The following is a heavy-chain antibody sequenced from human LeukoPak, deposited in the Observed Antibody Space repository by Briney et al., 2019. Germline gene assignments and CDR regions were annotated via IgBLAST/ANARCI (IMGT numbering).Heavy chain of an antibody. Sequence: SETLSLTCTGSGGSICSYYWSWIRQPAGNGLEWIGRIYTSGSNNYNPSLKSRVTMSVDTSKNHFSLKLSSVTAADTAVYYCARDKSPYYYGSGSYYFNWYFDLWGRGTLVTVSS. V-gene: IGHV4-4*07. CDR1: GGSICSYY. CDR2: IYTSGSN. CDR3: ARDKSPYYYGSGSYYFNWYFDL. J-gene: IGHJ2*01. D-gene: IGHD3-10*01.